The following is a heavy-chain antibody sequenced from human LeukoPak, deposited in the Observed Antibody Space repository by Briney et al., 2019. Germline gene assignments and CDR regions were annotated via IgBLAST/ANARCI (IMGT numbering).Heavy chain of an antibody. CDR1: GGSIRSGDFD. CDR3: ARVKGNYQNWFDH. V-gene: IGHV4-30-4*01. D-gene: IGHD1-7*01. CDR2: IYYTGRT. Sequence: MSSETLSLTCIVSGGSIRSGDFDWGWVRQPRGRGLEWIGYIYYTGRTYYNPSLKSRVTISLDTSRNQFSLKLNSVTATDTAVYYCARVKGNYQNWFDHWGQGTLVTVSS. J-gene: IGHJ5*02.